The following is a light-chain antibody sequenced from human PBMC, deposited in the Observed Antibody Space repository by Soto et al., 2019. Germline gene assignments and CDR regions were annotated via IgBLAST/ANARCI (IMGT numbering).Light chain of an antibody. CDR2: KAS. J-gene: IGKJ1*01. CDR3: QQYNSYRT. V-gene: IGKV1-5*03. Sequence: DIQMTQSPSTLSASVGDRVTITCRASQSISSWLAWYQQKPGKAPKLLIYKASSLESGVPSRFSDSGSGTEFTLTISSLQPDDFAAYYCQQYNSYRTFGQGTKVDIK. CDR1: QSISSW.